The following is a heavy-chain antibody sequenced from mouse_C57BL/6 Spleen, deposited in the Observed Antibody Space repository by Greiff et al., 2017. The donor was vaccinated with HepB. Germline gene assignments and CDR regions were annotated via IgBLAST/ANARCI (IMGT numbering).Heavy chain of an antibody. D-gene: IGHD3-3*01. CDR3: AREGRTIDY. CDR2: INPYNGGT. Sequence: VQLQQSGPVLVKPGASVKMSCKASGYTFTDYYMNWVKQSHGKSLEWIGVINPYNGGTSYNQKFKGKATLTVDKSSSTAYMELNSLTSEDSAVYYCAREGRTIDYWGQGTTLTVSS. CDR1: GYTFTDYY. J-gene: IGHJ2*01. V-gene: IGHV1-19*01.